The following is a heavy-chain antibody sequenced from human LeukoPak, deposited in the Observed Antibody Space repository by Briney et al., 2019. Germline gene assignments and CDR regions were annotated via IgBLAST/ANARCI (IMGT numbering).Heavy chain of an antibody. CDR1: GFIFSGYS. V-gene: IGHV3-64*01. J-gene: IGHJ4*02. CDR3: AREQPAGSTDY. Sequence: LPGGSLRLSCEASGFIFSGYSMHWVRQAPGKVLEYVSVISPEGTTTYYTNSVKGRFTISRDNSKNTLYLQMGSLRDEDTAMYYCAREQPAGSTDYWGQGTLVTVSS. CDR2: ISPEGTTT. D-gene: IGHD2-2*01.